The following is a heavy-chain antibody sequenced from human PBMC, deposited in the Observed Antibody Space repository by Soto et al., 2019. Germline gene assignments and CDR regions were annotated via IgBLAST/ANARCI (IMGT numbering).Heavy chain of an antibody. CDR2: IIPIFGTA. V-gene: IGHV1-69*12. J-gene: IGHJ6*02. CDR3: ARDWIQLWLGYYYYGMDI. D-gene: IGHD5-18*01. Sequence: QVQLVQSGAEVKKPGSSVKVSCKASGGTFSSYAISWVRQAPGQGLEWMGGIIPIFGTANYAQKFQGRVTITADESTSTAYMELSSLRSEDTAVYYCARDWIQLWLGYYYYGMDIWGQGTTVTVSS. CDR1: GGTFSSYA.